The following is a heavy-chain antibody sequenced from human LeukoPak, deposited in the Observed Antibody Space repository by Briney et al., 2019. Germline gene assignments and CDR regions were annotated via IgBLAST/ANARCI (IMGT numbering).Heavy chain of an antibody. V-gene: IGHV1-8*02. J-gene: IGHJ4*02. D-gene: IGHD5-12*01. Sequence: ASVKVSCKASGYTFTGYYMHWVRQATGQGLEWMGWMNPNSGNTGYAQKFQGRVTMTRNTSIGTAYMELSSLRSEDTAVYYCARGPYSGYDNWGQGTLVTVSS. CDR2: MNPNSGNT. CDR3: ARGPYSGYDN. CDR1: GYTFTGYY.